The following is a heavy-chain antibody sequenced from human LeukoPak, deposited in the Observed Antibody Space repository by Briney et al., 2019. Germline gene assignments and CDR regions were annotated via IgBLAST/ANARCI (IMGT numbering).Heavy chain of an antibody. D-gene: IGHD3-10*01. CDR3: ARLNLWFGELSPYYYYYYMDV. J-gene: IGHJ6*03. CDR1: GYSFTSYW. CDR2: IYPDDSDT. V-gene: IGHV5-51*01. Sequence: GESLKISCKGSGYSFTSYWIGWVRQMPGKGLEWMGIIYPDDSDTRYSPSFQGQVTISADKSISTAYLQWSSLKASDTAMYYCARLNLWFGELSPYYYYYYMDVWGKGTTVTISS.